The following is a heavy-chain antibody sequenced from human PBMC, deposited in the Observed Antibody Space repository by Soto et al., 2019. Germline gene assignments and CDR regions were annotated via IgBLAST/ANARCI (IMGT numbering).Heavy chain of an antibody. J-gene: IGHJ4*02. CDR1: GGTFSSYT. D-gene: IGHD2-8*01. V-gene: IGHV1-69*02. CDR3: ARGDRDGYNGVPDY. CDR2: IIPILGIA. Sequence: QVQLVQSGAEVKKPGSSVKVSCKASGGTFSSYTISWVRQAPGQGLEWMGRIIPILGIANYAQKFQGRVTITADKSTSTAYMGLSSLSSGGTAVYYCARGDRDGYNGVPDYWGQGTLVTVSS.